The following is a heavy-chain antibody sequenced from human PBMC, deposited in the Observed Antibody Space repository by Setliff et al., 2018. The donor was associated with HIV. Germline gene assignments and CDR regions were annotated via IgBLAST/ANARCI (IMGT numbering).Heavy chain of an antibody. D-gene: IGHD1-1*01. CDR3: ARGRPTGYFDC. CDR1: GFTVSNNY. V-gene: IGHV3-66*01. CDR2: SACGGST. J-gene: IGHJ4*02. Sequence: QTGGSLRLSCAASGFTVSNNYMSWVRQAPGKGLEWVSTVSACGGSTYYADSVKGRFTISRDKSKNTLYLQMNSLRGEDTAVYYCARGRPTGYFDCWGQGTLVTVSS.